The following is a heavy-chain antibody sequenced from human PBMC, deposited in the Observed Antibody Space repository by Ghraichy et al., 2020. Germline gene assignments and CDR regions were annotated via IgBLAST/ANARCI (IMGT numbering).Heavy chain of an antibody. CDR1: GGSFSGYY. Sequence: SETLSLTCAVYGGSFSGYYWSWIRQPPGKGLEWIGEINHSGSTNYNPPLKSRVTISVDTSKNQFSLKLSSVTAADTAVYYCARGRSSSWYSGGVWEGYFQHWGQGTLVTVSS. D-gene: IGHD6-13*01. CDR3: ARGRSSSWYSGGVWEGYFQH. J-gene: IGHJ1*01. CDR2: INHSGST. V-gene: IGHV4-34*01.